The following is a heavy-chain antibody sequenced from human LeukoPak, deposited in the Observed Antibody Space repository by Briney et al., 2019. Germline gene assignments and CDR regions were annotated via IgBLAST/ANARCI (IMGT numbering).Heavy chain of an antibody. CDR1: GGSISSYY. CDR2: IYTSGST. CDR3: ARDLTTVRRAYFDY. Sequence: PSETLSLTCTVSGGSISSYYWSWIRQPAGKGLEWIGRIYTSGSTNYNPSLKSRVTMSVDTSKNQFSLKLSSVTAADTAVYYCARDLTTVRRAYFDYWGQGTLVTVSS. J-gene: IGHJ4*02. D-gene: IGHD4-11*01. V-gene: IGHV4-4*07.